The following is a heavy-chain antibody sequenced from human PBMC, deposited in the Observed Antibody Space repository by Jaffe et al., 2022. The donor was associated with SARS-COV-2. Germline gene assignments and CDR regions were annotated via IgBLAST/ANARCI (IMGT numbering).Heavy chain of an antibody. Sequence: QVQLQESGPGLVKPSQTLSLTCTVSGGSISSGAYYWSWIRQPPGKGLEWIGYIYYSGSAYYNPSLKSRVTISVDTSKNQFFLKLRSVTAADTGVYYCARWVVCSGTNCHGAGTFDYWGQGILVTVSS. CDR2: IYYSGSA. CDR1: GGSISSGAYY. V-gene: IGHV4-31*03. D-gene: IGHD2-2*01. CDR3: ARWVVCSGTNCHGAGTFDY. J-gene: IGHJ4*02.